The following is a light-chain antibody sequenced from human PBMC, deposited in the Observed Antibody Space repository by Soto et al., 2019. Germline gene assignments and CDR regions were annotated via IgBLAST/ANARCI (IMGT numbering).Light chain of an antibody. J-gene: IGLJ2*01. V-gene: IGLV6-57*04. Sequence: NFMLTQPHSVSESPGKTVTISCTRSNGSIASNYVQWYQQRPGSAPTTVIYEDNQRPSGVPDRFSGSIDSSSNSASLTISGLKTEDEADYYCQSYDSSTVVFGGGTKVTVL. CDR3: QSYDSSTVV. CDR1: NGSIASNY. CDR2: EDN.